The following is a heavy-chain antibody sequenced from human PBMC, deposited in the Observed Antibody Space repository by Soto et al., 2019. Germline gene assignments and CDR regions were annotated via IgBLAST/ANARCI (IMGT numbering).Heavy chain of an antibody. V-gene: IGHV4-4*07. CDR1: GGSISSYH. J-gene: IGHJ5*02. D-gene: IGHD3-10*01. Sequence: QVQLQESGPGLVKPSETLSLTCTVSGGSISSYHWSWIRQPAGKGLEWSGSIYTSGSTTYNPSLKSRVTRSVDTSKNQCSLKLSSVTAADTAVYYCAREGYYGSGSYYNWFDPWGQGTLVTVSS. CDR3: AREGYYGSGSYYNWFDP. CDR2: IYTSGST.